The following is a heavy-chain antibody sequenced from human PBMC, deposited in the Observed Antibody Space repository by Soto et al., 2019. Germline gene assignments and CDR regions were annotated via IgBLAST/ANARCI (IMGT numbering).Heavy chain of an antibody. Sequence: VSCKPSGYTFSTYGINWVRQAPGQGLEWMGWISGYNGNTNYAQTVQGRVTMTTDTSTGTVYMELRSLKSDDTAIYYCSRFIMVGGWFDPNYYHGMDVWGQGTTVTVSS. CDR3: SRFIMVGGWFDPNYYHGMDV. CDR2: ISGYNGNT. D-gene: IGHD6-19*01. CDR1: GYTFSTYG. J-gene: IGHJ6*02. V-gene: IGHV1-18*01.